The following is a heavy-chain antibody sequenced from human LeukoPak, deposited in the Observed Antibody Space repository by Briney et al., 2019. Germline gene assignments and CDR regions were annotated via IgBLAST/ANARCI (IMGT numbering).Heavy chain of an antibody. CDR3: ARVTGYTIEDYFDY. CDR1: NGSFNGYY. Sequence: PSETLSLTCGVYNGSFNGYYWSWIRQPPGKGLEWIGYIYYSGSTNYNPSLKSRVTISVKTSKNQFSLKLRSVTAADTAVYYCARVTGYTIEDYFDYWGQGTLVTVSS. J-gene: IGHJ4*02. V-gene: IGHV4-59*01. D-gene: IGHD3-9*01. CDR2: IYYSGST.